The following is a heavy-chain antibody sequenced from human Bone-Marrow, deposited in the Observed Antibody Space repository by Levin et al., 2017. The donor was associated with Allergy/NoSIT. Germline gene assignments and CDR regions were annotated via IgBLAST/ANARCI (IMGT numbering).Heavy chain of an antibody. CDR3: ARDRTNRILRNYGMDV. V-gene: IGHV3-21*04. Sequence: SGGSLRLSCAASGFNFSIYGMNWVRQAPGKGLEWVSSISSSSSNIYYADSLKGRFTISRDNAKNSLYLQMKSLRAEDTAVYYCARDRTNRILRNYGMDVWGQGTTVTVSS. CDR2: ISSSSSNI. D-gene: IGHD3-9*01. J-gene: IGHJ6*02. CDR1: GFNFSIYG.